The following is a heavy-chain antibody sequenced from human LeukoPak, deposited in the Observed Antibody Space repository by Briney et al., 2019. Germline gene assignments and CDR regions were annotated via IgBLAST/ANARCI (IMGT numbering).Heavy chain of an antibody. CDR1: GGSISSGGYY. D-gene: IGHD5-18*01. J-gene: IGHJ3*02. Sequence: PSQTLSPTCTVSGGSISSGGYYWSWIRQHPGKGLEWIGYIYYSGSTYYNPSLKSRVTISVDTSKNQFSLKLSSVTAADTAVYYCARAGIQRDAFDIWGQGTMVTVSS. CDR3: ARAGIQRDAFDI. V-gene: IGHV4-31*03. CDR2: IYYSGST.